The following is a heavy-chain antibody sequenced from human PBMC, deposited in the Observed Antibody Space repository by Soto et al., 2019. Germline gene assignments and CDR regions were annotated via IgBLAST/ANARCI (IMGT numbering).Heavy chain of an antibody. D-gene: IGHD3-9*01. V-gene: IGHV1-69*06. CDR2: IIPIYASP. CDR1: GGTFSSNA. J-gene: IGHJ4*02. CDR3: AVAVTGSRSPLAH. Sequence: VASVKVSCKASGGTFSSNAISWVRQAPGQGLEWMGGIIPIYASPNYAQTFQGRVTVTADKATSTAYLELSRLKFADSAIYYCAVAVTGSRSPLAHWGQGTLVTVSS.